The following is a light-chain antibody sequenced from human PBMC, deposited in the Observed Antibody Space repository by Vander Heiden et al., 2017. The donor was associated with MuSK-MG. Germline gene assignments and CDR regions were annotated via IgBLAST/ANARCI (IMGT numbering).Light chain of an antibody. V-gene: IGKV1-39*01. Sequence: DIQMTQSPSPLSASVGDRVTITCRASQFISTYLNWYQQKPGKAPKVLIYAASSLQSGVPSRLSGSGSGTDFTLTISILQPEDFATYYCQQSYSKPWTFGQGTKVEIK. CDR3: QQSYSKPWT. CDR2: AAS. J-gene: IGKJ1*01. CDR1: QFISTY.